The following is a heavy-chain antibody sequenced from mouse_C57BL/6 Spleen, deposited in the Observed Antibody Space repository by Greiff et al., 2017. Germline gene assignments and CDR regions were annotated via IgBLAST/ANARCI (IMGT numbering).Heavy chain of an antibody. CDR2: IWSGGST. CDR1: GFSLTSYG. J-gene: IGHJ1*03. Sequence: VQLQQSGPGLVQPSQSLSITCTVSGFSLTSYGVHWVRQSPGKGLEWLGVIWSGGSTDYNAAFISRLSISKDNSKSQVFFKMNSLQADDTAIDYCARGATVVAHWYFDVWGTGTTVTVSS. D-gene: IGHD1-1*01. V-gene: IGHV2-2*01. CDR3: ARGATVVAHWYFDV.